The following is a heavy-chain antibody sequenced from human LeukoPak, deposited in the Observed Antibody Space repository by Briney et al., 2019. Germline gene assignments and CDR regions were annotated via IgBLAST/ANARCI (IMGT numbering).Heavy chain of an antibody. V-gene: IGHV4-4*07. CDR3: ARSLPPYSSGWYYFDY. CDR1: GGSISSYY. CDR2: IYTSGST. Sequence: PSETLSLTCTVSGGSISSYYWSWIRQPAGKGLEWIGRIYTSGSTNYNPSLKSRVTMSVDTSKDQFSLKLSSVTAADTAAYYCARSLPPYSSGWYYFDYWGQGTLVTVSS. D-gene: IGHD6-19*01. J-gene: IGHJ4*02.